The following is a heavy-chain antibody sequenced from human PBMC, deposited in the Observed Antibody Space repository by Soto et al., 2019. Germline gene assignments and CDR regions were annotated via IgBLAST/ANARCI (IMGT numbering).Heavy chain of an antibody. CDR1: GFSISSGHY. CDR3: GRDSHSSSRYSSSYARGNWFDP. Sequence: SETLSLTCGVSGFSISSGHYWGWVRQPPGKGLEWIGSIFHSGSTYYNPSLKSRVTMSVDTSRNHFSLKLSSVTAADTAIYYCGRDSHSSSRYSSSYARGNWFDPWGQGTLVTVSS. V-gene: IGHV4-38-2*02. D-gene: IGHD6-13*01. CDR2: IFHSGST. J-gene: IGHJ5*02.